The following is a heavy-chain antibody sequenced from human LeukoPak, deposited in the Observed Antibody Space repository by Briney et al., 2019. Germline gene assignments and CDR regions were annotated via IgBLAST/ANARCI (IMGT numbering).Heavy chain of an antibody. CDR1: GFIFSSYG. CDR2: ISYDGNNK. CDR3: ARGYDFEASF. Sequence: GGSLRLSCAASGFIFSSYGMHWVRQAPGKGLEWVALISYDGNNKDYADSVKGRFSISRDNAKNSLYLQMNSLRAEDTAVYYCARGYDFEASFWGQGTLVTVSS. V-gene: IGHV3-30*03. D-gene: IGHD5-12*01. J-gene: IGHJ4*02.